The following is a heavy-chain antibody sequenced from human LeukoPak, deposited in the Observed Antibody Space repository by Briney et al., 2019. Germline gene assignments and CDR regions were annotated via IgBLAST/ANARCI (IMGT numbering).Heavy chain of an antibody. CDR3: ARGGPDIVVGYQHRGNDYGMDV. D-gene: IGHD2-15*01. J-gene: IGHJ6*02. CDR1: GGSISSGDYF. Sequence: SETLSLTCTGSGGSISSGDYFWRWIRQPPGKGLAWIGYIYFSWSTYHNPPLKSPFTISVHTSKNQFSLDLTSVPAADTAVYYCARGGPDIVVGYQHRGNDYGMDVWCQGTTVIV. CDR2: IYFSWST. V-gene: IGHV4-30-4*01.